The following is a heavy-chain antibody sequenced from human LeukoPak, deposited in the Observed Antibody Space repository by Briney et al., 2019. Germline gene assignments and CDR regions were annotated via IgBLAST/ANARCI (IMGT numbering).Heavy chain of an antibody. CDR3: ARGGDSGSHDY. CDR2: VSYDETNK. Sequence: GGSLRLSCAASGFTFSNYVMHWVRQAPGKGLEWVAVVSYDETNKYYADSVKGRFTISRDNSKNTLYLQMNSLRAEDTAVYYCARGGDSGSHDYWGQGTLVTVSS. D-gene: IGHD1-26*01. J-gene: IGHJ4*02. CDR1: GFTFSNYV. V-gene: IGHV3-30*03.